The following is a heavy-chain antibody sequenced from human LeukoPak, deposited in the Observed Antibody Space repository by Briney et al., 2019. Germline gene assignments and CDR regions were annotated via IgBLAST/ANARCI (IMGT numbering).Heavy chain of an antibody. V-gene: IGHV3-30-3*01. D-gene: IGHD6-13*01. CDR2: ISYDGSNK. Sequence: PGGSLTLSCAASGFTFSSYAMHWVRQAPGKGLEWVAVISYDGSNKYYADSVKGRFTISRDNSKNTLYLQMNSLRAEDTAVYYCARLYSSSWYLGMDVWGQGTTVTVSS. J-gene: IGHJ6*02. CDR1: GFTFSSYA. CDR3: ARLYSSSWYLGMDV.